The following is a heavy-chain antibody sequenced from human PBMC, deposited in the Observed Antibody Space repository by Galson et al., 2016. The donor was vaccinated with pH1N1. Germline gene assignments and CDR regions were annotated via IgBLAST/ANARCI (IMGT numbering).Heavy chain of an antibody. CDR1: GYTFTDYY. V-gene: IGHV1-2*02. CDR2: LLPNSGDT. Sequence: SVKVSCKASGYTFTDYYIHWVRQAPGQGLEWMGLLLPNSGDTNFAKKFQGRVTMTRDTSISTAYMELTRLTSDDTAVYFCARELRGGSFDVWGQGTVVTVSS. J-gene: IGHJ3*01. D-gene: IGHD2-15*01. CDR3: ARELRGGSFDV.